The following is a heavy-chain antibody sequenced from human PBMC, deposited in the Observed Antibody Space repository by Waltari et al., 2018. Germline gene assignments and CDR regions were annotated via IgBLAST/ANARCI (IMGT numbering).Heavy chain of an antibody. D-gene: IGHD1-1*01. CDR3: ARGRDPYKGGSL. Sequence: QVQLQQWGAGLLKPSETLSLTCAVYGGSFNGYYLSWTRQPPGKGLECIGEIHPSGSTAYNPSLTSRVTISGDMSKNQFSLKLTSVTAADTAVYFCARGRDPYKGGSLWGLGTLVTVSS. CDR1: GGSFNGYY. CDR2: IHPSGST. V-gene: IGHV4-34*01. J-gene: IGHJ4*02.